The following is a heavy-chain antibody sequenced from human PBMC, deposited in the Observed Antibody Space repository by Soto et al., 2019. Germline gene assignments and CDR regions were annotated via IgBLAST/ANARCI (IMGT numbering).Heavy chain of an antibody. CDR2: IYYSGGT. J-gene: IGHJ4*02. D-gene: IGHD4-17*01. Sequence: QVQLQESGPGLVKPSETLSLTCTVSGGSISSYYWSWIRQPPGKGLEWIGYIYYSGGTNYNPSLKSRVTISVDTSKNQFSLRLSSVTAADTAVYYCARRYGDCFDYWGQGTLVTVSS. V-gene: IGHV4-59*08. CDR1: GGSISSYY. CDR3: ARRYGDCFDY.